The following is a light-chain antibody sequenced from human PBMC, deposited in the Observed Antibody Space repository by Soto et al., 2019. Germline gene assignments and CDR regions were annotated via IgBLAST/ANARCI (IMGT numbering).Light chain of an antibody. CDR3: SSYTGSNTLEV. Sequence: QSVLTQPASVSGSPGQSITISCTGTSSDVGGYNYVSWYQQHPGKAPKLMIYDVTNRPSGVSNRFSGSKSGNTASLTISGLQAEDEADYYCSSYTGSNTLEVFGTGPKLTVL. J-gene: IGLJ1*01. CDR2: DVT. CDR1: SSDVGGYNY. V-gene: IGLV2-14*03.